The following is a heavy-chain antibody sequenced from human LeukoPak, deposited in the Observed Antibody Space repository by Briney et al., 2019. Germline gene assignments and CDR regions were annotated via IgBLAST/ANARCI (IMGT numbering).Heavy chain of an antibody. Sequence: GGSLRLSCAASGFTLSSYAMSWVRQAPGKGLEWVSAISGSGGSTYYADSVKGRFTISRDNSKNTLYLQMNSLRAEDTAVYYCAKVQWELLGIDAFDIWGQGTMVTVSS. J-gene: IGHJ3*02. CDR1: GFTLSSYA. CDR3: AKVQWELLGIDAFDI. CDR2: ISGSGGST. D-gene: IGHD1-26*01. V-gene: IGHV3-23*01.